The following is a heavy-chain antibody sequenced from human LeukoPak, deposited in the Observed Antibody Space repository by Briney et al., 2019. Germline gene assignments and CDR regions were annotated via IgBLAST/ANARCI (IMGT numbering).Heavy chain of an antibody. CDR1: GFTFSNYA. CDR2: FSGSGGST. CDR3: AKGYYDSSGYYFDY. D-gene: IGHD3-22*01. J-gene: IGHJ4*02. V-gene: IGHV3-23*01. Sequence: GGSLRLSCAASGFTFSNYAMSWVRQAPGKGLEWVSAFSGSGGSTYYADSVKGRFTISRDNSKNALYLQMNSLRAEDTAVYYCAKGYYDSSGYYFDYWGQGTLVTVSS.